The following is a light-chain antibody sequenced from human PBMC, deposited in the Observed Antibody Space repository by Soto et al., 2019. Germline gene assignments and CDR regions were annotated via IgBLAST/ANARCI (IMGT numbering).Light chain of an antibody. CDR3: QRYGSSPLT. Sequence: EIVLTQSPGTLSLSPGERATLSCRASQSVSSSYLAWYQQKPGQAPRLLIYAASSRATGIPDRFSGSGSETDFTLTISRLEPEDFAVYYCQRYGSSPLTFGGGTKVEIQ. V-gene: IGKV3-20*01. J-gene: IGKJ4*02. CDR1: QSVSSSY. CDR2: AAS.